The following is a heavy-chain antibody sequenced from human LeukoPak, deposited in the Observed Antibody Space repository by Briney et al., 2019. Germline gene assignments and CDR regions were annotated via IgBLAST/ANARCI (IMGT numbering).Heavy chain of an antibody. V-gene: IGHV4-59*08. J-gene: IGHJ6*02. CDR3: ARLAYCSGGSCYNYYYYGMDV. Sequence: SETLSLTCTVSGGSISSYYWSWIRQPAGKGLEWIWYIDYSGSTDYNPSLKSRVTISVDTSKNPFSLKLSSVTAADTAVYYCARLAYCSGGSCYNYYYYGMDVWGQGTTVTVSS. D-gene: IGHD2-15*01. CDR2: IDYSGST. CDR1: GGSISSYY.